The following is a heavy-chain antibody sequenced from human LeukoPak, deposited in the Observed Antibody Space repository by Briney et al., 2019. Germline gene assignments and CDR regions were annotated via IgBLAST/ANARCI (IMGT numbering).Heavy chain of an antibody. CDR1: GFTFRSHA. Sequence: PGGSLRLSCVGSGFTFRSHAMSWVRQAPEKGLEFVSGIYENGGTTYYADSVKGRFSISRDNSKNTLYLQMNSLRAEDTAVYYCAKPPGYCTDTSCYPIGYPLDYWGQGILVTVSP. J-gene: IGHJ4*02. V-gene: IGHV3-23*01. CDR3: AKPPGYCTDTSCYPIGYPLDY. CDR2: IYENGGTT. D-gene: IGHD2-2*01.